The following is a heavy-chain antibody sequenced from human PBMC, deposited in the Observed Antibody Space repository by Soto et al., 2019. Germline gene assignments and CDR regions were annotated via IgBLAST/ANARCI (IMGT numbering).Heavy chain of an antibody. CDR1: WFSLITSGMC. V-gene: IGHV2-70*01. CDR3: ARTRYGSGKPCYYYGMDV. CDR2: IDWDDDK. D-gene: IGHD3-10*01. Sequence: SGPTLVNPTQTLTLTCTFSWFSLITSGMCVSWIRQPPGKALEWLALIDWDDDKYYSTSLKTRLTISKDTSKNQVVLTMTNMDPVDTATYYCARTRYGSGKPCYYYGMDVWGQGTTVTVSS. J-gene: IGHJ6*02.